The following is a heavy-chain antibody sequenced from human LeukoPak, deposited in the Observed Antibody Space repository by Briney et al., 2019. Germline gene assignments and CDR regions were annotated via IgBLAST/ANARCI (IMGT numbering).Heavy chain of an antibody. CDR3: AKGGTYYYDSSGYYYEPTINT. V-gene: IGHV3-23*01. CDR1: GFTFSSDA. CDR2: ISVSGGST. J-gene: IGHJ5*02. Sequence: PGGSLRLSCAASGFTFSSDAMSWVRQAPGKGLEWVSAISVSGGSTYYADSVKGRFTISRDNSKNTLYLQMNSLRAEDTAVYYCAKGGTYYYDSSGYYYEPTINTWGQGTLVTVSS. D-gene: IGHD3-22*01.